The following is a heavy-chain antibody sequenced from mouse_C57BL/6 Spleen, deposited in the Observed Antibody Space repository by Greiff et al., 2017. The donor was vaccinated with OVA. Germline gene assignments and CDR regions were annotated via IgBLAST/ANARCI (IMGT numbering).Heavy chain of an antibody. Sequence: VQVVESGAELVRPGASVKLSCKASGYTFTDYYINWVKQRPGQGLEWIARIYPGSGNTYYNEKFKGKATLTAEKSSSTAYMQLSSLTSEDSAVYFCARYGNHWYFDVWGTGTTVTVSS. CDR3: ARYGNHWYFDV. CDR2: IYPGSGNT. D-gene: IGHD2-1*01. J-gene: IGHJ1*03. CDR1: GYTFTDYY. V-gene: IGHV1-76*01.